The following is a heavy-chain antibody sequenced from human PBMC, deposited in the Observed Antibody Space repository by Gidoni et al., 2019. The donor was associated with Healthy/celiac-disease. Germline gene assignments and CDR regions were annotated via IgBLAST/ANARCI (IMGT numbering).Heavy chain of an antibody. CDR2: IYHSGST. CDR3: ATATVTTRGLDY. CDR1: GGSISSSNW. Sequence: QVQLPESGPGLKPSGTLSLTCAVSGGSISSSNWWSWVRQPPGKGLEWIGEIYHSGSTNYNPSLKSRVTISVDKSKNQFSLKLSSVTAADTAVYYCATATVTTRGLDYWGQGTLVTVSS. J-gene: IGHJ4*02. V-gene: IGHV4-4*02. D-gene: IGHD4-17*01.